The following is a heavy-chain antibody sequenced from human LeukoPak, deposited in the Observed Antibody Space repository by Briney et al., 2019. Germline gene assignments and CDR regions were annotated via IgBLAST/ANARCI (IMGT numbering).Heavy chain of an antibody. V-gene: IGHV1-2*02. J-gene: IGHJ5*02. Sequence: ASVKVSCKASGYTFTGYYMHWVRQAPGQGLEWMGWINPNSGGTNYAQKFQGRVTMTRDTSISTAYMELSRLRSDDTAVYYCAKSAEHDYFDWLLSGFVNWFDPWGQGTLVTVSS. CDR1: GYTFTGYY. CDR3: AKSAEHDYFDWLLSGFVNWFDP. CDR2: INPNSGGT. D-gene: IGHD3-9*01.